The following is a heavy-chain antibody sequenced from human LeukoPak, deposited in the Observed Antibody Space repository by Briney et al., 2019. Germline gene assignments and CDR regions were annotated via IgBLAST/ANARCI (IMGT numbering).Heavy chain of an antibody. Sequence: GGPLRLSCSASGFTFSTYSMSWVRQAPGKGLEWVSYTSSGSSTRYYADSVKGRFTISRDNAKTSLYLQMNSLRAEDTAVYYCARGVGSSPSFPFDYWGQGTLVTVSS. CDR3: ARGVGSSPSFPFDY. CDR1: GFTFSTYS. CDR2: TSSGSSTR. D-gene: IGHD6-13*01. J-gene: IGHJ4*02. V-gene: IGHV3-48*01.